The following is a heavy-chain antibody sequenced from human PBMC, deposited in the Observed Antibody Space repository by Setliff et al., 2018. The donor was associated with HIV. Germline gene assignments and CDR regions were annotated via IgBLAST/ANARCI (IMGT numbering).Heavy chain of an antibody. CDR3: ARHAAGPDGPFDY. D-gene: IGHD2-2*01. CDR1: GGSINNPNFY. CDR2: VYHTWTT. Sequence: SETLSLTCTVSGGSINNPNFYWGWIRQSPGKGLEWIGNVYHTWTTYYKPSLRSRVTMSVDTSKNQFSLNLSSVTAADTAVYYCARHAAGPDGPFDYWGQGTLVTVSS. V-gene: IGHV4-39*07. J-gene: IGHJ4*02.